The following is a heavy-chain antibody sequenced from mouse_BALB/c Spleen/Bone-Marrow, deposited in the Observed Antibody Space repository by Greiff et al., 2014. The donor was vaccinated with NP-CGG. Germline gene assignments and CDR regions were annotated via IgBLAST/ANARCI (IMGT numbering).Heavy chain of an antibody. D-gene: IGHD1-2*01. CDR1: GITVSSYT. CDR2: ITGGGTT. Sequence: DVQLVESGGGLVKPGESLEFSCAASGITVSSYTMSWVRQTPEKRLEWVASITGGGTTYYPDSVKGRFTISRDNARNILYLQVSSLRSEDTAIYYCARHYGYVDAMDYWGQGTSVTVSS. V-gene: IGHV5-6-5*01. CDR3: ARHYGYVDAMDY. J-gene: IGHJ4*01.